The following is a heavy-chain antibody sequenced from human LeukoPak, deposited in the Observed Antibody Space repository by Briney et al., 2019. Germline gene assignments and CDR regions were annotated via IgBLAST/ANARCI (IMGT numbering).Heavy chain of an antibody. V-gene: IGHV1-24*01. CDR1: GYTLTELS. CDR3: ATDRNSYGDYVGAFDI. CDR2: FDPEDGET. J-gene: IGHJ3*02. Sequence: ASVTVSCKVSGYTLTELSMHWVRQAPGKGLEWMGGFDPEDGETIYAQKFQGRVTMTEDTSTDTAYMELSSLRSEDTAVYYCATDRNSYGDYVGAFDIWGQGTMVTVSS. D-gene: IGHD4-17*01.